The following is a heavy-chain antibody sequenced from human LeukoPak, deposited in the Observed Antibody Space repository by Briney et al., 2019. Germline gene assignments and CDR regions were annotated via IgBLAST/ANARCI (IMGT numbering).Heavy chain of an antibody. D-gene: IGHD1-1*01. V-gene: IGHV4-34*01. CDR3: ARMGNWRNFDY. CDR1: GGSFSGYY. Sequence: KPSETLSLTCAVYGGSFSGYYWSWIRQPPGKGLEWIGEINHSGSTNYNPSLKSRVTISVDTSKNQFSLKLSSVTAADTAVYYCARMGNWRNFDYWGQGTLVTVSS. J-gene: IGHJ4*02. CDR2: INHSGST.